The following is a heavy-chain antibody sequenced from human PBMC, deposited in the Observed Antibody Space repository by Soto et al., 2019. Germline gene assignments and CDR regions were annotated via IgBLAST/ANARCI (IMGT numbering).Heavy chain of an antibody. J-gene: IGHJ6*02. Sequence: SETLSLTCSASGGSISSSFWSWIRQPPGKELEWIGCISYSGSTTYNPARNRRIPLSVDTSKNQFSLRVAPMTAADTAAYYCARGHRATESYYYYGMDVWGQGTTVTVSS. CDR2: ISYSGST. CDR1: GGSISSSF. V-gene: IGHV4-59*01. CDR3: ARGHRATESYYYYGMDV. D-gene: IGHD1-26*01.